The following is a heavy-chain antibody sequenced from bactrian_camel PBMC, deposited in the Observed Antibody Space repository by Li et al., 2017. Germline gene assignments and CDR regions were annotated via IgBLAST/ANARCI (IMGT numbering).Heavy chain of an antibody. J-gene: IGHJ4*01. CDR2: MNSASTTT. CDR3: TKGRGDYAGSSLEY. V-gene: IGHV3S42*01. D-gene: IGHD5*01. Sequence: VQLVESGGGLVQPGGSLRLSCAASGLTFDHYAMNWVRQAPGKGLEWESGMNSASTTTTYSASAKGRFTISRDNAKQTLYLQLNSLRTEDTAMYYCTKGRGDYAGSSLEYWGQGTQVTVS. CDR1: GLTFDHYA.